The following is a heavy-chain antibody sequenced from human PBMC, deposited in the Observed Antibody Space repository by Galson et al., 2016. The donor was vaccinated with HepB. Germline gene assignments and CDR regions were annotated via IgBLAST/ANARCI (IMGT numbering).Heavy chain of an antibody. D-gene: IGHD3-22*01. CDR2: ISYSGNI. Sequence: TLSLTCTVSGGSISSGDYYWSWIRQQPGKGLEWIGYISYSGNIDYNPSLKSRVTISVDTSKNQFSLKLSSVTAADTAVYYCARVGGYYVYYFDSWGQGTLVTVSS. J-gene: IGHJ4*02. CDR1: GGSISSGDYY. CDR3: ARVGGYYVYYFDS. V-gene: IGHV4-31*03.